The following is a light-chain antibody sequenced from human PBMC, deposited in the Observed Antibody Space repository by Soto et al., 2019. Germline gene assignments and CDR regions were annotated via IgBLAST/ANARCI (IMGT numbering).Light chain of an antibody. V-gene: IGLV2-8*01. J-gene: IGLJ2*01. CDR2: EVT. Sequence: QSALTQPPSASGSPGQSVTISCTGTSSDVGGYNYVSWYQQHPGKAPKLLIFEVTKRPSGVPDRFSGSKSGNTASLTVSGLQAEDEADYYCSSYAGSNTVVFGGRTKLPVL. CDR1: SSDVGGYNY. CDR3: SSYAGSNTVV.